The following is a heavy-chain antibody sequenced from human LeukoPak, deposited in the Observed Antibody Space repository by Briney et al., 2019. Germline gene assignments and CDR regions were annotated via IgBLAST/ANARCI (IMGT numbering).Heavy chain of an antibody. V-gene: IGHV4-59*01. CDR3: ARENVLYGMDV. Sequence: SETLSLTCTVSGXSIXAYXXNXXXXPPXXXXXXXXYXFYXXRTXYNPSLKSRVTISVDTSKNQFSLNLSSVTAADTAVYYCARENVLYGMDVWGQGTTVTVSS. J-gene: IGHJ6*02. CDR2: XFYXXRT. CDR1: GXSIXAYX. D-gene: IGHD4/OR15-4a*01.